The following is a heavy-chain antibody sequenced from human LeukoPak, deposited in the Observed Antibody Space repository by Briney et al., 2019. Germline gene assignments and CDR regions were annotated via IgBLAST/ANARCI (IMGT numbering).Heavy chain of an antibody. CDR1: GYTFSNYW. D-gene: IGHD3-3*01. V-gene: IGHV5-51*01. Sequence: GESLKISCQGSGYTFSNYWIGWVRQMPGKGLEWVGIIYPDESDTIYSPSFQGQVSISVDRSINTAYLQWSSLKASDTAMYYCARGAMGDFWSGYPYYFDYWGQGTLVTVSS. J-gene: IGHJ4*02. CDR2: IYPDESDT. CDR3: ARGAMGDFWSGYPYYFDY.